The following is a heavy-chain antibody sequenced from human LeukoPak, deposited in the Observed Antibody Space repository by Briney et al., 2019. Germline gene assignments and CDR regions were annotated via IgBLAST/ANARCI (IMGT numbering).Heavy chain of an antibody. CDR3: AYSSSWYPPFDS. CDR1: GGSISSYY. CDR2: IYYSGST. J-gene: IGHJ4*02. Sequence: SETLSLTCTVSGGSISSYYWGWIRQPPGKGLEWIGSIYYSGSTYYNPSLKSRVTISVDTSKNQFSLKLSSVTAADTAVYYCAYSSSWYPPFDSWGQGTLVTVSS. V-gene: IGHV4-39*07. D-gene: IGHD6-13*01.